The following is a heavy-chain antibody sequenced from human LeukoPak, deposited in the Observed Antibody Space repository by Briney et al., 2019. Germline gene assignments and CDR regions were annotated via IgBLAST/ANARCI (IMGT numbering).Heavy chain of an antibody. Sequence: GGSLRLSCAASGFTFSSYWMHWVRQAPGKGLVWVSRTNSDGSSTSYADSVKGRFTISRDNAKNTLYLQMNSLRAEDSAVYYCVTSYCSGGSCYSASGYWGQGTLVTVSS. J-gene: IGHJ4*02. CDR1: GFTFSSYW. D-gene: IGHD2-15*01. V-gene: IGHV3-74*01. CDR2: TNSDGSST. CDR3: VTSYCSGGSCYSASGY.